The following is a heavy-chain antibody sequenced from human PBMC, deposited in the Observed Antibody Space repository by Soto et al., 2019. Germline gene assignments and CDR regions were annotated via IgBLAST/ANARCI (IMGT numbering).Heavy chain of an antibody. D-gene: IGHD6-13*01. CDR1: GFTFSSYA. CDR2: ISGSGGST. CDR3: AKRRPYSSSWYEDY. J-gene: IGHJ4*02. Sequence: EVQLLESGGGLVQPGGSLRLSCAASGFTFSSYAMSWVRQAPGKGLEWVSAISGSGGSTYYADSVKGRFTISRDNSNNTQYLQMNSLRAEDTAVYYCAKRRPYSSSWYEDYWGQGTLVTVSS. V-gene: IGHV3-23*01.